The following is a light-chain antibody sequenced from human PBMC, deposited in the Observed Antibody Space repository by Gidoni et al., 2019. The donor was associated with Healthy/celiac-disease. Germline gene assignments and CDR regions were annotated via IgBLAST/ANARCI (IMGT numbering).Light chain of an antibody. CDR2: QDS. V-gene: IGLV3-1*01. CDR1: KLGDKY. J-gene: IGLJ2*01. CDR3: QAWDSSTAV. Sequence: SYELTQTPVSVPVSPGQTASITCSGDKLGDKYACWYQQKPGQSPVLVFYQDSKRPSGFPGRFSGSNSGNTATLTISGTQAMDEADYYCQAWDSSTAVFGGGTKLTVL.